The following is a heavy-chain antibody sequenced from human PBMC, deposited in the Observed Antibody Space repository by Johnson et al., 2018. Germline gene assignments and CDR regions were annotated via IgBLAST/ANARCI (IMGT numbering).Heavy chain of an antibody. J-gene: IGHJ3*02. CDR1: GFTFSSYW. D-gene: IGHD6-19*01. CDR2: IRQDGGEK. Sequence: VRLVQAGGGLVQPGGSLRLSCAASGFTFSSYWMNWVRQAPGKGLEWVAYIRQDGGEKYYVDSVRGRFTISRANAKNSLYLQTNRLRAEDTAVYYWAREAAVAGQGDAFDIWGQGTMVTVSS. V-gene: IGHV3-7*03. CDR3: AREAAVAGQGDAFDI.